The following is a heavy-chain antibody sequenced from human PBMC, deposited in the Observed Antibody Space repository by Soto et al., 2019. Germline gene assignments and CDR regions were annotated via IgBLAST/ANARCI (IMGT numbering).Heavy chain of an antibody. Sequence: QVQLQESGPGLVKPSQTLSLTCTVSGGSISSAAYYWSWLRQHPGKGLEWIGYISHSGSTSYTPSLKSRVIISADTSKNQFSVNLTSVTAADTAVYYCAREYTYGSNFFDCWGQGALVTVSS. D-gene: IGHD5-18*01. CDR1: GGSISSAAYY. J-gene: IGHJ4*02. CDR3: AREYTYGSNFFDC. CDR2: ISHSGST. V-gene: IGHV4-31*03.